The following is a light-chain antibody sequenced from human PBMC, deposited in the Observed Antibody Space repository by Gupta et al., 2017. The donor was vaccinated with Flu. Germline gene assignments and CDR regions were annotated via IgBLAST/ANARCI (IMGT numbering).Light chain of an antibody. CDR2: SNN. Sequence: SVLTQPPSASVTPGQRVTISCSGSNSNIGSNTVNCYQQHPGTAPKLLIYSNNQRPSGVPDRFSGSKSGTSASVAISGLQAEDEADYYCAAGDDSLNGWVFGGGTKLTVL. V-gene: IGLV1-44*01. J-gene: IGLJ3*02. CDR1: NSNIGSNT. CDR3: AAGDDSLNGWV.